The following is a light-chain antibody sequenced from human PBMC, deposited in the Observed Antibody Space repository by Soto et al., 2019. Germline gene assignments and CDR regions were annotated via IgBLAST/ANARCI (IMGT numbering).Light chain of an antibody. CDR1: QHISSW. CDR3: QQANSFPYT. Sequence: DIQMTQSPSSMSASVGDRVIITWRASQHISSWLAWYQQKPGRAPNLLIYSASSLQSGVPSRFSGSGSGTDFTLTISSLQPEDFATYYCQQANSFPYTFCQGTKVDIK. CDR2: SAS. J-gene: IGKJ2*01. V-gene: IGKV1-12*01.